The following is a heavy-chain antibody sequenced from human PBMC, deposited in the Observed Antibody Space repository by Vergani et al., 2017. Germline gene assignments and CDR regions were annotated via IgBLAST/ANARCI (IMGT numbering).Heavy chain of an antibody. J-gene: IGHJ4*02. V-gene: IGHV3-23*01. CDR2: ISGRGGTT. CDR3: AKDVSFYGLHYFDC. D-gene: IGHD5/OR15-5a*01. Sequence: EVQLLESGGGLVQSGGSLRLSCAASGFTFSSHAMSWVRQAPGKGLEWVSAISGRGGTTAYADSVKGRFTISRDNSKNTLFLQMNRLRAEDTAVYFCAKDVSFYGLHYFDCWGQGTLVTVSS. CDR1: GFTFSSHA.